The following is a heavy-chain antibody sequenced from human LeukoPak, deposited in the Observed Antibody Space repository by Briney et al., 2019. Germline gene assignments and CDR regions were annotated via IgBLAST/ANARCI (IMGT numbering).Heavy chain of an antibody. CDR2: IDSDTYGNTI. CDR1: GFTLSSYS. V-gene: IGHV3-48*01. D-gene: IGHD1-26*01. J-gene: IGHJ4*02. Sequence: GGSLRLSCAASGFTLSSYSMNWVRQAPGKGLEWISYIDSDTYGNTIYYPHTVKGRFTISRDNAKNSLYLQMNSLRAEDTAIYYCAKYGPQDSGSSHFDYWGQGALVTVSS. CDR3: AKYGPQDSGSSHFDY.